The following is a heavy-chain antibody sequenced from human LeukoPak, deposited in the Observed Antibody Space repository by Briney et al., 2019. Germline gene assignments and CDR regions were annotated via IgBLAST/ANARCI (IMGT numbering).Heavy chain of an antibody. CDR2: TYYRSKYYF. Sequence: SQTLSLTCAISGDSVSTNSAAWNWIRQSPSRGLEWLGRTYYRSKYYFDYAVSVKSRITINPDTSKNQFSLQLSSVTPEDTAVYYCARERLHVYSRALDYWGQGTLVTVSS. J-gene: IGHJ4*02. D-gene: IGHD4-11*01. CDR3: ARERLHVYSRALDY. CDR1: GDSVSTNSAA. V-gene: IGHV6-1*01.